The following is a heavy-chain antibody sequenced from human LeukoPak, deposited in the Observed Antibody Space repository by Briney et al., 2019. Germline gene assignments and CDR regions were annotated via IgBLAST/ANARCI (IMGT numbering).Heavy chain of an antibody. V-gene: IGHV4-39*07. CDR3: ARRGRENYFDY. CDR2: INHSGST. J-gene: IGHJ4*02. Sequence: PSETLSLTCTVSGGSISSSSYYWGWIRQPPGKGLEWIGEINHSGSTNYNPSLKSRVTISVDMSKNQFSLKLSSVTAADTAVYYCARRGRENYFDYWGQGTLVTVSS. CDR1: GGSISSSSYY.